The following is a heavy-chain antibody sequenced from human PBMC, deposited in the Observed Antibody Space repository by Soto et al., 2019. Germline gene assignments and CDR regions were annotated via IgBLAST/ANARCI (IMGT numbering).Heavy chain of an antibody. CDR3: ARDDPYYDFWSGYYFRPVPPDY. D-gene: IGHD3-3*01. Sequence: QVQMVESGGGVVQPGRSLRLSCAASGFTFSSYAMHWVRQAPGKGLEWVAVISYDGSNKYYADSVKGRFTISRDNSKNTLYLQMNSLRAEDTAVYYCARDDPYYDFWSGYYFRPVPPDYWGQGTLVTVSS. V-gene: IGHV3-30-3*01. CDR2: ISYDGSNK. CDR1: GFTFSSYA. J-gene: IGHJ4*02.